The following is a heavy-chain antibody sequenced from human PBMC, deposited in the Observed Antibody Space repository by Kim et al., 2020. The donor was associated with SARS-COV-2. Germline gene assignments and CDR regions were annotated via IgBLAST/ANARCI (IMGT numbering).Heavy chain of an antibody. CDR3: AREDGSYAGIDY. V-gene: IGHV4-59*01. D-gene: IGHD3-10*01. CDR2: IYYSGST. CDR1: GGSISSYY. Sequence: SETLSLTCTVSGGSISSYYWSWIRQPPGKGLEWIGYIYYSGSTNYNPSLKSRVTISVDTSKNQFSLKLSSVTAADTAVYYCAREDGSYAGIDYWGQGTLVTVSS. J-gene: IGHJ4*02.